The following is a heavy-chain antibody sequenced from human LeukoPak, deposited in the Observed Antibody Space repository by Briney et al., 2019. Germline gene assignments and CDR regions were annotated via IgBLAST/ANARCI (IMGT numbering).Heavy chain of an antibody. J-gene: IGHJ4*02. CDR2: INPDGTTT. V-gene: IGHV3-74*01. CDR3: ARGYSGSYRIDY. D-gene: IGHD1-26*01. CDR1: GFTFSNYW. Sequence: GGSLRLSCAASGFTFSNYWVHWVRQAPGMGLVWVSRINPDGTTTSYADSVKGRFTISRDSAKNTLYLQMNSLRAEDTAVYYRARGYSGSYRIDYWGQGTLVTVSS.